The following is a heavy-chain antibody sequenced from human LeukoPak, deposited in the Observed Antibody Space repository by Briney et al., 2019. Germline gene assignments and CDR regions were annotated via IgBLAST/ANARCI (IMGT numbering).Heavy chain of an antibody. CDR3: ARDAPDWDPLDY. D-gene: IGHD3-9*01. CDR2: IWYDGSNK. J-gene: IGHJ4*02. Sequence: GGSLRLSCAASGFTFSSYGMHRVRQAPGKGLEWVAVIWYDGSNKYYADSVKGRFTISRDNSKNTPYLQMNSLRAEDTAVYYCARDAPDWDPLDYWGQGTLVTVSS. CDR1: GFTFSSYG. V-gene: IGHV3-33*01.